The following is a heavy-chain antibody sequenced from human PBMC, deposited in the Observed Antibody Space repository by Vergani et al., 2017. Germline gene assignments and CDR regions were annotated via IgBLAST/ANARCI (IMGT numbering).Heavy chain of an antibody. CDR2: IYYSGST. Sequence: QLQLQESGPGLVKPSETLSLTCTVSGGSISSSSYYWGWIRQPPGKGLEWIGSIYYSGSTYYNPSLKSRVTISVDTSKNQFSLKLSSVTAADTAVYYCGRHEKGGYGGRQKTIDYWGQGTLVTVSS. CDR1: GGSISSSSYY. D-gene: IGHD4-23*01. CDR3: GRHEKGGYGGRQKTIDY. J-gene: IGHJ4*02. V-gene: IGHV4-39*01.